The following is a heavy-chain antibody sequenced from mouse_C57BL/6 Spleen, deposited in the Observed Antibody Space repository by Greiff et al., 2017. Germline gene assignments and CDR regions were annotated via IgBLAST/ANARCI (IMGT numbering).Heavy chain of an antibody. V-gene: IGHV1-59*01. CDR3: ARRGYGSRWYFDV. J-gene: IGHJ1*03. CDR1: GYTFTSYW. D-gene: IGHD1-1*01. CDR2: IDPSDSYT. Sequence: QVQLQQPGAELVRPGTSVKLSCKASGYTFTSYWMHWVKPRPGQGLEWIGVIDPSDSYTNYNQQFKGKATLTVDTSSSTAYMQLSSLTSEDSAVYYGARRGYGSRWYFDVWGTGTTVTVSS.